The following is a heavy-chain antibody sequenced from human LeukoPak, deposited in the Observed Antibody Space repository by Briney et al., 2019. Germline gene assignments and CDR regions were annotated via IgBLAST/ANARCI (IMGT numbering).Heavy chain of an antibody. J-gene: IGHJ4*02. Sequence: SETLSLTXTVSGGSIRSGDYYWSWIGQPPGKGLQWIGYIYYSGSTYYNPSLKTRVTISVDTAKNQFSLKLSSVTATDTAVYYCARAVRYCSSTSCYPTPYYFDYWGQGTLVTVSS. CDR3: ARAVRYCSSTSCYPTPYYFDY. D-gene: IGHD2-2*01. CDR2: IYYSGST. CDR1: GGSIRSGDYY. V-gene: IGHV4-30-4*08.